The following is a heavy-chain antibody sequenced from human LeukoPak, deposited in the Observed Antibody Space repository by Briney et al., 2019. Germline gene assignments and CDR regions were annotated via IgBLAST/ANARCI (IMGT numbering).Heavy chain of an antibody. CDR2: ISSSSSTI. V-gene: IGHV3-48*01. CDR3: ARGQAGGMDV. CDR1: GFTFSSHS. J-gene: IGHJ6*02. Sequence: HPGGSLRLSCAASGFTFSSHSMNWVRQAPGKGLEWVSYISSSSSTIYYAGSVKGRFTISRDNAKNSLYLQMNSLRAEDTAVYYCARGQAGGMDVWGQGTTVTVSS.